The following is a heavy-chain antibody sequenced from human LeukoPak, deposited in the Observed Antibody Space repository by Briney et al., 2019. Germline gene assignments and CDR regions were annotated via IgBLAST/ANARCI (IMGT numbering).Heavy chain of an antibody. J-gene: IGHJ6*03. Sequence: AETLSLTCTVSGGSISSYYWSWIRQPAGKGLEWIGRIYTSGSTYYNPSLKSRVTISVDTSKNQFSLKLNSVTAADTAVYYCAREVSYYMDVWGKGTTVTVSS. CDR1: GGSISSYY. V-gene: IGHV4-4*07. D-gene: IGHD2-8*01. CDR3: AREVSYYMDV. CDR2: IYTSGST.